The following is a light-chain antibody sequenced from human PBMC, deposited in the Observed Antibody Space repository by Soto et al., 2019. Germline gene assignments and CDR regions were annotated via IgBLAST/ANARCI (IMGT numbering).Light chain of an antibody. J-gene: IGLJ1*01. CDR2: DVS. CDR1: SSDVGGYNY. V-gene: IGLV2-11*01. CDR3: CSYAGSCTYV. Sequence: QSALTQPRSVSGSPGQSVTISCTGTSSDVGGYNYVSWYQQHPGKAPKLMIYDVSKRPSGVPDRFSGSKSGNPASLTISGLQEEEAAYYYYCSYAGSCTYVFGTGTKLTVL.